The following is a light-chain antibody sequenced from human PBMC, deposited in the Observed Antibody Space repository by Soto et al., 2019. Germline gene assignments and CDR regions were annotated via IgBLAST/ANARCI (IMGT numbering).Light chain of an antibody. V-gene: IGLV2-11*01. CDR2: DVS. CDR1: SSDVGGYNY. CDR3: SSFGGSNDVL. J-gene: IGLJ2*01. Sequence: QSALTQPRSVSGSPGQSVPISFTGTSSDVGGYNYVSWYQQYPGKAPKLIIYDVSKRPSGVPDRFSGSKSGNTASLTISGLQAEDEADYYCSSFGGSNDVLFGGGTKLTVL.